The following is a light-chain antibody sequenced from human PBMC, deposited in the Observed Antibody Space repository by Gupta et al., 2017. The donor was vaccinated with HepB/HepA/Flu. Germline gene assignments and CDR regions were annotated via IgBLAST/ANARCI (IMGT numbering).Light chain of an antibody. V-gene: IGLV1-44*01. Sequence: QSVLPPPPSSSGTPGQRATISCSGTRSNIGSNPVNWYQQLQGPAPTLLIHSNNQRPTGAPDRFPGSKSGTAGSLAISGLQAGDEAEDYCAVWDDSLNAWVFGGGTKVTVL. CDR1: RSNIGSNP. CDR2: SNN. CDR3: AVWDDSLNAWV. J-gene: IGLJ3*02.